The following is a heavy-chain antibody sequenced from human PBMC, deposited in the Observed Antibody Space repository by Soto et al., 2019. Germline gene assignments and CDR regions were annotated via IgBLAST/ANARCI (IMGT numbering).Heavy chain of an antibody. J-gene: IGHJ4*02. Sequence: EVRLEESGGGLVQPGGSLRLSCAASGFTFDSYWMYWVRQAPGKGLVWVSRVNSDGSITTYADSVKGRFTISRDNAKNTLSLQMNRLRVEDMAVYYCATSKGAVVISPYFFDYWGQGAMVTVSS. CDR3: ATSKGAVVISPYFFDY. CDR2: VNSDGSIT. CDR1: GFTFDSYW. V-gene: IGHV3-74*01. D-gene: IGHD2-21*01.